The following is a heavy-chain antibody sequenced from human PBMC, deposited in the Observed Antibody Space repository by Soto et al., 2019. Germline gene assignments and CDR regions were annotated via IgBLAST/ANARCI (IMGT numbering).Heavy chain of an antibody. CDR1: GGTFSSYA. D-gene: IGHD2-2*02. CDR2: IVPIFGTA. Sequence: QVQLVQSGAEVKKPGSSVKVSCKASGGTFSSYAISWVRKAPGQGLEWMGGIVPIFGTANYSQKFQGRVTITAEESTSTAYMERSSLRSEDTDVYYCARRSHCSSSSCYIEGWFHPWGHGTLVNVSS. V-gene: IGHV1-69*01. J-gene: IGHJ5*02. CDR3: ARRSHCSSSSCYIEGWFHP.